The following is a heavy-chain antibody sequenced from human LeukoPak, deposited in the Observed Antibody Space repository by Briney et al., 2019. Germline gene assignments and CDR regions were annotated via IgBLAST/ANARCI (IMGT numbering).Heavy chain of an antibody. CDR1: GLTFSSYA. V-gene: IGHV3-23*01. Sequence: PGGSLRLSCAASGLTFSSYAMSWVRQGPGKGLEWVSAISGSGYDTFYADSLKGRFTISRDNSKNTLYLQMNSLRAEDTAVYYCANPGSGSDNGLSWFDPWGQGTLVIVSS. CDR3: ANPGSGSDNGLSWFDP. J-gene: IGHJ5*02. CDR2: ISGSGYDT. D-gene: IGHD6-19*01.